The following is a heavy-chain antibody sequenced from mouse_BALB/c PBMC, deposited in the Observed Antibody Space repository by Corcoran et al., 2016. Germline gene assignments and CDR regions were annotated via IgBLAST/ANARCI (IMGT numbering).Heavy chain of an antibody. V-gene: IGHV1-18*01. Sequence: EVLLQQSGPELVKPGASVKIPCKASGYTFTDYHMDWVKQSHGKSLEWIGDINPNNGGTFYNQKFKGKATLTVDKSSSTAYMELHILTSEDTAVYFCARRDYYGSSPFDYWGQGTTLTVSS. CDR2: INPNNGGT. CDR1: GYTFTDYH. D-gene: IGHD1-1*01. J-gene: IGHJ2*01. CDR3: ARRDYYGSSPFDY.